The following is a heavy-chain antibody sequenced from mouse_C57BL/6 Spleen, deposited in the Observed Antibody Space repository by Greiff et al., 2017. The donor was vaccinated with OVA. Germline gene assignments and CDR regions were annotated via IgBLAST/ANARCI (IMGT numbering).Heavy chain of an antibody. CDR3: ARDWDVGTY. CDR1: GFTFSDYG. Sequence: VQLKESGGGLVKPGGSLKLSCAASGFTFSDYGMHWVRQAPEKGLEWVAYISSGSSTIYYADTVKGRFTISRDNAKNTLFLQMTSLRSEDTAMYYCARDWDVGTYWGQGTLVTVSA. J-gene: IGHJ3*01. D-gene: IGHD4-1*01. CDR2: ISSGSSTI. V-gene: IGHV5-17*01.